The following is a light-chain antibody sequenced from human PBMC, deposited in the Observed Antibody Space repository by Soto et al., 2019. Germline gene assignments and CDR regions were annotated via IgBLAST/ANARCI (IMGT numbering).Light chain of an antibody. CDR1: QSISSW. J-gene: IGKJ1*01. Sequence: DIPLTQSPSTLSGSAGERVTIXWRASQSISSWLAWFQQKPGKAPKLLIYDASTRESGVPSRFRGSGYGTEFTLTISSLQPDDFATYYCQQYTSYLWTFGQGTKVDI. CDR2: DAS. V-gene: IGKV1-5*01. CDR3: QQYTSYLWT.